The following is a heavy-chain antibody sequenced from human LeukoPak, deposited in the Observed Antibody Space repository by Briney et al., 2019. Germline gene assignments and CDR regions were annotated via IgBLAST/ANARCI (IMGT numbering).Heavy chain of an antibody. CDR2: INPGGGGT. CDR1: GYSFTNNW. D-gene: IGHD3-10*01. J-gene: IGHJ5*02. CDR3: ARVRRSGELLDAGRYNWFDP. V-gene: IGHV1-46*01. Sequence: GESLKISCKGSGYSFTNNWIGWVRQAPGQGLEWMGMINPGGGGTTYAQKFQGRVTMTRDTSTSTVYMELSRLKSEDTAVYYCARVRRSGELLDAGRYNWFDPWGQGTLVTVSS.